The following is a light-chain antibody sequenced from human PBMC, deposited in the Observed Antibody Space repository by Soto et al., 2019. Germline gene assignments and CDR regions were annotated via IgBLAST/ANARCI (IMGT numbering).Light chain of an antibody. V-gene: IGLV2-14*01. CDR3: SSYTRSSTYV. J-gene: IGLJ1*01. CDR2: DVS. Sequence: QPVLTPPAAVSGSPGQSITISCTGTSSDVGGYNYVSWYRQHPGRAPKLMIYDVSNRPSGVSSRFSGSKSGNTASLTISGLQAEDEADYYCSSYTRSSTYVFGTGTKVTVL. CDR1: SSDVGGYNY.